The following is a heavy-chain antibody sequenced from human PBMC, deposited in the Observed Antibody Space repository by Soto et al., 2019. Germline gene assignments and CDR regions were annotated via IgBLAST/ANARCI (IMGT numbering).Heavy chain of an antibody. CDR3: ARRQWVNTHYFDY. D-gene: IGHD1-26*01. Sequence: SETLSLTCTVSGGSISGYYWSWVRQPPGRGLEWIGYIYSSRSAVYNPSLKTRVTISIDTSKNHFSLRLNSATAADTAVYYCARRQWVNTHYFDYCGQGALVTVSS. J-gene: IGHJ4*02. V-gene: IGHV4-59*08. CDR1: GGSISGYY. CDR2: IYSSRSA.